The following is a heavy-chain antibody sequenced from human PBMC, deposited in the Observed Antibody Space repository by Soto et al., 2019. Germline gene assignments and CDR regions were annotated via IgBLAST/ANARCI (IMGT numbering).Heavy chain of an antibody. CDR1: GGSINTSPSY. Sequence: QLQLQESGPGLVKPSETLSLTCTVSGGSINTSPSYWGWIRQPQGTGLEWIGHSHNIGSTLYNPSFKSRITISVDTSKNQFFLRLSSVTATDTAIYYCASGFDRDDVWSGFSEEGLALPYGLDVWSQGSAIIVSS. J-gene: IGHJ6*02. V-gene: IGHV4-31*03. D-gene: IGHD3-3*01. CDR2: SHNIGST. CDR3: ASGFDRDDVWSGFSEEGLALPYGLDV.